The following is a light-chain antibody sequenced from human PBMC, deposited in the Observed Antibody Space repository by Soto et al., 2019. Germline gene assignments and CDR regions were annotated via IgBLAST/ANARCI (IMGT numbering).Light chain of an antibody. J-gene: IGLJ1*01. CDR1: SSDVGAYNH. V-gene: IGLV2-14*01. CDR3: SSYTTSSTLV. CDR2: DVS. Sequence: QSVVTQPASVSGSPGQSITISCTGTSSDVGAYNHVSWYQQYPGKAPKLMTYDVSYRPSGVSDRFSGSKSGNTASLTISGLQTEDEADYYCSSYTTSSTLVFGPGTKVTVL.